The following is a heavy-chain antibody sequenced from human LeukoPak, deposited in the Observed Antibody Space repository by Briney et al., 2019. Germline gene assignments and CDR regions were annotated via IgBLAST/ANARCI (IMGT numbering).Heavy chain of an antibody. V-gene: IGHV3-30-3*01. CDR3: ARVRSSWSSFDY. Sequence: GGSLILSCAASGFTFSSYAMHWVRQAPGKGLEWVAVISYDGSNKYYADSVKGRFTISRDNSKNTLYLQMNSLRAEDTAVYYCARVRSSWSSFDYWGQGTLVTVSS. CDR1: GFTFSSYA. D-gene: IGHD6-13*01. CDR2: ISYDGSNK. J-gene: IGHJ4*02.